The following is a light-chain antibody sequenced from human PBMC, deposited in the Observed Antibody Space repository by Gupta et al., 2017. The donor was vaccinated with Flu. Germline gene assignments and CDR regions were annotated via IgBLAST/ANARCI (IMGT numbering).Light chain of an antibody. J-gene: IGKJ2*01. Sequence: IMLPQSPASLPQSLDETATTNCKSSQSVLYSYNNKNYLAWYQQKPGQPPKLLIYGASNRESGVPDRFSGSGSGTDFTLTISSLQAEDVAVYYCQQYYSTPYTFGQGTKLEIK. CDR3: QQYYSTPYT. V-gene: IGKV4-1*01. CDR1: QSVLYSYNNKNY. CDR2: GAS.